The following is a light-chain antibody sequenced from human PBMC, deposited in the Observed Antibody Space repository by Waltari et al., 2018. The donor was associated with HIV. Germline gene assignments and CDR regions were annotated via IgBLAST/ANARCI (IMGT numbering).Light chain of an antibody. CDR3: QNYDSVPVA. J-gene: IGKJ5*01. Sequence: DIQMSQAPSSLSASVGDRVTITCRASRDISNDVAWYEQKSGEVPKLLMYAASALRSGVPSRFRGSGSGTDFTLTINGLQPEDVGSYYCQNYDSVPVAFGQGTRLEI. V-gene: IGKV1-27*01. CDR2: AAS. CDR1: RDISND.